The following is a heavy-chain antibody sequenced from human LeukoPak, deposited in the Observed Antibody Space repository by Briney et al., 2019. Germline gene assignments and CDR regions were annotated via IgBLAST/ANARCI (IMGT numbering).Heavy chain of an antibody. D-gene: IGHD6-19*01. CDR2: IWYDGSNK. V-gene: IGHV3-33*01. CDR1: GFTFSSYG. J-gene: IGHJ3*02. Sequence: GGSLRLSCAASGFTFSSYGMHWVRQAPGKGLEWVAVIWYDGSNKYYADSVKGRFTISRDNSKNTLYLQINSLRAEDTAVYYCAREEQSHAFDIWGQGTMVTVSS. CDR3: AREEQSHAFDI.